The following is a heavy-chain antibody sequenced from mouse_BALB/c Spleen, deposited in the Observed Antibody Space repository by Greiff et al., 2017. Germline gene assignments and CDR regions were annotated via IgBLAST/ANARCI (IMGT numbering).Heavy chain of an antibody. Sequence: QVQLQQPGAELVRPGASVKLSCKASGYTFTSYWMHWVKQRPGQGLEWIGYINPSTGYTEYNQKFKDKATLTADKSSSTAYMQLSSLTSEDSAVYYCARSHYYGSSLYYFDYWGQGTTLTVSS. D-gene: IGHD1-1*01. J-gene: IGHJ2*01. CDR3: ARSHYYGSSLYYFDY. CDR1: GYTFTSYW. V-gene: IGHV1-7*01. CDR2: INPSTGYT.